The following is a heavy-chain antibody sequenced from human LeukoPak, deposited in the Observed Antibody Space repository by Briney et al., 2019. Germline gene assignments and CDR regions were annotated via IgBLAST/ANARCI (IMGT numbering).Heavy chain of an antibody. CDR1: GFTFDDYA. D-gene: IGHD5-18*01. Sequence: GGSLRLSCAASGFTFDDYAMHWVRQAPGKGLEWVSGISWNSGSIVYADSVKGRFTISRDNAKNSLYLQMNSLRAEDTALYYCAKPGHTAMVSPSWFDPWGQGTLVTVSS. CDR3: AKPGHTAMVSPSWFDP. J-gene: IGHJ5*02. CDR2: ISWNSGSI. V-gene: IGHV3-9*01.